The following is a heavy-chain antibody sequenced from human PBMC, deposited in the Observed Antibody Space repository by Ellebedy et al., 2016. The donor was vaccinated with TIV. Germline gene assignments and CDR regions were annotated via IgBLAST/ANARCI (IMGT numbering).Heavy chain of an antibody. D-gene: IGHD3-10*01. CDR2: INSDGSSI. J-gene: IGHJ3*02. Sequence: GESLKISXAASGFTFSSYWMHWVRQAPGKGLIWVSRINSDGSSITYADSVKGRFTVSRDNAKNSLYLQMNSLSAEDTAMYHCARDETHYGPGTYYDAFDIWGHGTMVTVSS. CDR3: ARDETHYGPGTYYDAFDI. CDR1: GFTFSSYW. V-gene: IGHV3-74*01.